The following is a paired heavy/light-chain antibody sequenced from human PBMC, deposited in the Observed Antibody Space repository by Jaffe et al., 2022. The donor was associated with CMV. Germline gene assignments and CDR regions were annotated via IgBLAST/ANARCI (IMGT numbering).Light chain of an antibody. Sequence: QSVLTQPPSVSAAPGQKVTISCSGSSSNIGNNYVSWYQQLPGTAPKLLIYENDQRPSGIPDRFSGSKSGTSATLGITGLQTGDEAEYHCATWDGSLTAVLFGGGTKVTVL. V-gene: IGLV1-51*02. CDR3: ATWDGSLTAVL. CDR1: SSNIGNNY. J-gene: IGLJ2*01. CDR2: END.
Heavy chain of an antibody. J-gene: IGHJ4*02. CDR1: GFIFSNYW. V-gene: IGHV3-7*01. CDR3: ARIGYSSSSQDY. CDR2: IKQDGSVK. Sequence: EVSLVESGGTSVQPGGSLRLSCAASGFIFSNYWMSWVRQAPGKGLEWVANIKQDGSVKLYMDSVKGRFTISRDNAKNSLFLQMNSLRVEDTAIYYCARIGYSSSSQDYWGQGTLVTVSS. D-gene: IGHD6-6*01.